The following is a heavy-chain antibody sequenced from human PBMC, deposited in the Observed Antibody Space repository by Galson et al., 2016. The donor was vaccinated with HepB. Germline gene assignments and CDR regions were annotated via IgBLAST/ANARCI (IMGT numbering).Heavy chain of an antibody. V-gene: IGHV3-23*01. CDR2: ISDNGGST. CDR3: ARRMATITSFDY. Sequence: SLRLSCAASGFTFSTYAMNWVRQAPGKGLEWVSGISDNGGSTYYADSVRGRFTISRDNSKSTLYLQMNSLRAEDTAVYYCARRMATITSFDYWGQGTLVTVSS. D-gene: IGHD5-24*01. J-gene: IGHJ4*02. CDR1: GFTFSTYA.